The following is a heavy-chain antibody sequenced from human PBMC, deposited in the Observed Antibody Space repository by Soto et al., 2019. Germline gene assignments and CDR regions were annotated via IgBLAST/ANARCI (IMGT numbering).Heavy chain of an antibody. CDR1: GFTFSSYS. D-gene: IGHD3-22*01. CDR3: ARETTTMIVGSYYGMDV. Sequence: GGSLRLSCAASGFTFSSYSMNWVRQAPGKGLEWVSSISSSSSYIYYADSVKGRFTISRDNAKNSLYLQMNSLRAEDTAVYYCARETTTMIVGSYYGMDVWGQGTTVTV. CDR2: ISSSSSYI. V-gene: IGHV3-21*01. J-gene: IGHJ6*02.